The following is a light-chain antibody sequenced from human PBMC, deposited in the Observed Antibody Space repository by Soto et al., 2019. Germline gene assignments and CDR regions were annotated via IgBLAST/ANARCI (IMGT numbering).Light chain of an antibody. J-gene: IGKJ1*01. CDR2: KAS. Sequence: DVQITQSPSTLSASVGDRVTITCRASQSINTWLAWYQQKPGKAPKLFIFKASTLESGVPSRFSGSGSGTAFTLSISSLQPDDFATYFCQQDESFPRTFGHGTKVEIK. V-gene: IGKV1-5*03. CDR3: QQDESFPRT. CDR1: QSINTW.